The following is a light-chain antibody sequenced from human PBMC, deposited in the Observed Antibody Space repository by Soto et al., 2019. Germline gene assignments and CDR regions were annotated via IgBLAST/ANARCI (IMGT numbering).Light chain of an antibody. J-gene: IGLJ1*01. V-gene: IGLV2-14*01. Sequence: QSALTQPASVSGSPGQSITISCTGTSSDVGNYKYVSWYQQHPGKAPKLMIYEVSNRPSGVSNRFSGSKSGNTASLTISGLQAEDEADYYCCSYAGSYTWVFGSGTKVTVL. CDR2: EVS. CDR3: CSYAGSYTWV. CDR1: SSDVGNYKY.